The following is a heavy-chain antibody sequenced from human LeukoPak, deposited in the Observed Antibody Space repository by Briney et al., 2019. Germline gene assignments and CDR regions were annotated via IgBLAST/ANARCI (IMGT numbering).Heavy chain of an antibody. D-gene: IGHD1-7*01. J-gene: IGHJ5*02. Sequence: GESLQISSQASGYTFTRHWIGWVRQVPGKGLERMGIIYPGESDTRYSASFRGQVTISTDKSISTAYLRWSSLKASDTAMYYCARGRELLSLTWLDPWGQGTLVTVSS. CDR3: ARGRELLSLTWLDP. V-gene: IGHV5-51*01. CDR2: IYPGESDT. CDR1: GYTFTRHW.